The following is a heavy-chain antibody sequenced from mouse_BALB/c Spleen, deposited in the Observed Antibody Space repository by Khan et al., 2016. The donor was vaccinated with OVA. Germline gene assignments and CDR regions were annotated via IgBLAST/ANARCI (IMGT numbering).Heavy chain of an antibody. Sequence: QVQLQQSGPGLVQPSQSLSITCTVSGFSLITYGVHWVRQSPGKGLEWLGVIWSDGSTDYNAAFISRLSLPKDNSNSQVFFKMNSLQADDTAIYYCARNSYGYDFTYWGRGTLVTVSA. D-gene: IGHD2-2*01. V-gene: IGHV2-2*01. CDR3: ARNSYGYDFTY. CDR1: GFSLITYG. CDR2: IWSDGST. J-gene: IGHJ3*01.